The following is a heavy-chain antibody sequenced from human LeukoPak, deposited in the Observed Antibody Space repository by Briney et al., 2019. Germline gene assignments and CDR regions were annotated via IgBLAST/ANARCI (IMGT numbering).Heavy chain of an antibody. CDR1: GFTFTNHA. J-gene: IGHJ4*02. Sequence: GGSLRLSCVASGFTFTNHAMSWVRQAPGKGLEWVAVVSGSGSNTYYTDSVKGRFTISRDNSKNTLHLLMSSLRADDTAVYYCARDGYFDCWGQGTLVTVSS. V-gene: IGHV3-23*01. CDR2: VSGSGSNT. CDR3: ARDGYFDC.